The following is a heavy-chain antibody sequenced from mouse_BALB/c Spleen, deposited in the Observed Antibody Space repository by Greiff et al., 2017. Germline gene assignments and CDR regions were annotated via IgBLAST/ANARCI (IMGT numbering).Heavy chain of an antibody. V-gene: IGHV1-80*01. CDR1: GYAFSSYW. CDR2: IYPGDGDT. J-gene: IGHJ2*01. CDR3: ARSGYYGSSYENFDY. Sequence: VQLQQSGAELVRPGSSVKISCKASGYAFSSYWMNWVKQRPGQGLEWIGQIYPGDGDTNYNGKFKGKATLTADKSSSTAYMQLSSLTSEDSAVYFCARSGYYGSSYENFDYWGQGTTLTVSS. D-gene: IGHD1-1*01.